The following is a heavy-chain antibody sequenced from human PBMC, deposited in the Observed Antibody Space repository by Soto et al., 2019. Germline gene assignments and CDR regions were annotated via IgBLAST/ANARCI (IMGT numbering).Heavy chain of an antibody. V-gene: IGHV4-4*07. D-gene: IGHD3-10*01. CDR3: AREVTMVRGANTLLRYYYYGIGV. CDR2: IYTSGST. Sequence: PSETLSLTCTVSGGSISSYYWSWIRQPAGKGLEWIGRIYTSGSTNYNPSLKSRVTMSVDTSKNQFSLKLSSVTAADTAVYYCAREVTMVRGANTLLRYYYYGIGVWGQRTTVTASS. CDR1: GGSISSYY. J-gene: IGHJ6*02.